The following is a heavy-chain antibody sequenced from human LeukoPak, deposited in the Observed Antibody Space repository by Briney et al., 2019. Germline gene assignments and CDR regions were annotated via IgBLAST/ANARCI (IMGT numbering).Heavy chain of an antibody. CDR3: AKGLESGYSGYDG. CDR2: ISGSGGST. J-gene: IGHJ4*02. V-gene: IGHV3-23*01. D-gene: IGHD5-12*01. Sequence: GGSLRLSCAASGFTFSSYAMSWVRQAPGKGLEWVSAISGSGGSTYYADSVKGRFTISRDNSKNTLYLQMNSLRAEDAAVYYCAKGLESGYSGYDGWGQGTLVTVSS. CDR1: GFTFSSYA.